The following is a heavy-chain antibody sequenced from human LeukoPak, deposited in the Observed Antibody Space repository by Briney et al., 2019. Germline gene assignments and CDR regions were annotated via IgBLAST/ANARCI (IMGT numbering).Heavy chain of an antibody. CDR2: TRNKANSYTT. CDR3: VAMLRGGGY. Sequence: GGSLRLSCAASGFTFSDHYMDWVRQAPGKGLEWVGRTRNKANSYTTEYAASVKGRFTISRDDSKNSLYLQMNSLKTEDTAVYFCVAMLRGGGYWGQGTLVTVSS. J-gene: IGHJ4*02. D-gene: IGHD3-10*01. V-gene: IGHV3-72*01. CDR1: GFTFSDHY.